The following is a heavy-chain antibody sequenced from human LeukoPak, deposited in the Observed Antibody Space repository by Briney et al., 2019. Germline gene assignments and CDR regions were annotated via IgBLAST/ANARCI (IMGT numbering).Heavy chain of an antibody. J-gene: IGHJ4*02. V-gene: IGHV4-34*01. CDR1: GGSFSGYS. Sequence: SETLSLTCAVYGGSFSGYSWSWIRQPPGKGLEWIGEINHSGSTNYNPSLKSRVTISVDTSKNQFSLKLSSVTAADTAVYYCARAFDFWSGYRPLDYWGQGTLVTVSS. D-gene: IGHD3-3*01. CDR3: ARAFDFWSGYRPLDY. CDR2: INHSGST.